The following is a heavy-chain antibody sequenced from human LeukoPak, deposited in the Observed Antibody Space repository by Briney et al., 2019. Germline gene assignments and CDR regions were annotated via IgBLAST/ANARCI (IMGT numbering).Heavy chain of an antibody. Sequence: SETLSLTCTAHGGSFSDYFWSWIRQAPGQGLEWIGESKHGGSTNYNSALKSRVTISVDTSKNEFSLKLRSVTAADTAVYFCARRTQVWGSFRYGDDYWGQGTLVTVSS. D-gene: IGHD3-16*02. J-gene: IGHJ4*02. CDR1: GGSFSDYF. CDR3: ARRTQVWGSFRYGDDY. V-gene: IGHV4-34*01. CDR2: SKHGGST.